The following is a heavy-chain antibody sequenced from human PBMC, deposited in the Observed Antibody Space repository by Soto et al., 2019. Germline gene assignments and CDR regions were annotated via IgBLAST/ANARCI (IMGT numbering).Heavy chain of an antibody. V-gene: IGHV4-30-4*01. J-gene: IGHJ1*01. CDR2: SNAGVGL. CDR3: ARDLDGLYDDNSGPHPLPA. Sequence: AAETLSPTRFFSGGATSRDEYNWGWVRQAPEKGLEWIGASNAGVGLYYNRPLKSRSTLSIETHRNQCSLKVSYVTAADTAGYYCARDLDGLYDDNSGPHPLPAWRQGTLVT. D-gene: IGHD3-22*01. CDR1: GGATSRDEYN.